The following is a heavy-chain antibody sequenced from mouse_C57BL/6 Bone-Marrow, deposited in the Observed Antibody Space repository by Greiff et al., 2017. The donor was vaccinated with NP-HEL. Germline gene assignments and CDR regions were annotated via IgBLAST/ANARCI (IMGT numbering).Heavy chain of an antibody. V-gene: IGHV5-15*01. J-gene: IGHJ2*01. CDR2: ISNLAYSI. Sequence: EVKVVESGGGLVQPGGSLKLSCAASGFTFSDYGMAWVRQAPRKGPEWVAFISNLAYSIYYADTVTGRFTISRENAKNTLYLEMSSLRSEDTAMYYCARNYYGSSLYYFDYWGQGTTLTVSS. CDR3: ARNYYGSSLYYFDY. CDR1: GFTFSDYG. D-gene: IGHD1-1*01.